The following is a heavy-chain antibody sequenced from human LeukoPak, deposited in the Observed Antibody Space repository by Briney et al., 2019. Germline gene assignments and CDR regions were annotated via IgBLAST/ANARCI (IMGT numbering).Heavy chain of an antibody. CDR2: IKRDGSEK. CDR1: GFTFSNYW. J-gene: IGHJ6*02. V-gene: IGHV3-7*01. D-gene: IGHD1-1*01. CDR3: ARGYPRTGHTWGGYYHYGMDV. Sequence: PGGSLRLSCAASGFTFSNYWMSWVRQAPGKGLEWVANIKRDGSEKYFVDSVKGRFTISRDNAENSLYLQMNSLRAEDTAVYYCARGYPRTGHTWGGYYHYGMDVWGQGTTVTVSS.